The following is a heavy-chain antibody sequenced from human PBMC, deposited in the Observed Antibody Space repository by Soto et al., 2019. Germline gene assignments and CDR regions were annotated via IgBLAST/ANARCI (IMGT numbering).Heavy chain of an antibody. CDR3: AKAYSNSWPNDWFDP. J-gene: IGHJ5*02. CDR1: GFIFSSYA. Sequence: EVQLLESGGGWLQPGGSLRLSCAASGFIFSSYAMNWVRQAPGKGLEWVSGITGSGAGSYYSDSVKGRFTISRDNSKNTLYLQMNSLRAEDTAVYYCAKAYSNSWPNDWFDPWGQGTLVTVSS. D-gene: IGHD6-13*01. CDR2: ITGSGAGS. V-gene: IGHV3-23*01.